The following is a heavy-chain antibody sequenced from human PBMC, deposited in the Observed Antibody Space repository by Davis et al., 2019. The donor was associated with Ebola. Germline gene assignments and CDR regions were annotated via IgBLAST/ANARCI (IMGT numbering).Heavy chain of an antibody. D-gene: IGHD6-19*01. CDR2: INPNSGGT. CDR3: ARDHIAVAGGDTYYYYYMDV. J-gene: IGHJ6*03. CDR1: GYTFTGYY. V-gene: IGHV1-2*02. Sequence: ASVKVSCKASGYTFTGYYMHWVRQAPGQGLEWMGWINPNSGGTNYAQKFQGRVTMTRDTSISTAYMELSRLRSDDTAVYYCARDHIAVAGGDTYYYYYMDVWGKGTTVTVSS.